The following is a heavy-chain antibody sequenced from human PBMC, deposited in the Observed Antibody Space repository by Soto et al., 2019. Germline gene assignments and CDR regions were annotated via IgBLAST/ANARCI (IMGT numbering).Heavy chain of an antibody. CDR2: ISESGTTS. V-gene: IGHV3-23*01. CDR3: AKSDPEY. D-gene: IGHD2-21*01. CDR1: GLTFSSYA. Sequence: EVQLLESGGGLVQPGGSLRLSCAASGLTFSSYAMSWVRQAPGKGLEWVSAISESGTTSYYADSVRGRFTISRDNAKNTLYLQMNSLRVEDTAVYYCAKSDPEYWGQGTLVTVSS. J-gene: IGHJ4*02.